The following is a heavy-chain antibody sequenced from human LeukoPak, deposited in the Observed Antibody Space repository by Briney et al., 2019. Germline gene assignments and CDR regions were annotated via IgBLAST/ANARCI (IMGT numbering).Heavy chain of an antibody. Sequence: SETLSLTCAVYGGSLSNYFWSWICQSPGKGLEWIGELNGSGSTNNNPSLKSRVTMSVDTSKNQFSLKLISVTAADTAMYFCARLYMNAGATTGSFDYWGQGTLVTVSS. D-gene: IGHD6-25*01. CDR2: LNGSGST. CDR1: GGSLSNYF. J-gene: IGHJ4*02. V-gene: IGHV4-34*01. CDR3: ARLYMNAGATTGSFDY.